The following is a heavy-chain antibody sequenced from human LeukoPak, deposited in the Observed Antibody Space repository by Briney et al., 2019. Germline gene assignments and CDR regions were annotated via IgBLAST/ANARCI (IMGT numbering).Heavy chain of an antibody. J-gene: IGHJ5*02. CDR2: ISGSGGST. CDR3: AKDLSSSSWPAWFDP. D-gene: IGHD6-13*01. Sequence: GGSLRLSCAASGFTFSSYWMSWVRQAPGKGLEWVSAISGSGGSTYYADSVKGRFTISRDNSKNTLYLQMNSLRAEDTAVYYCAKDLSSSSWPAWFDPWGQGTLVTVSS. V-gene: IGHV3-23*01. CDR1: GFTFSSYW.